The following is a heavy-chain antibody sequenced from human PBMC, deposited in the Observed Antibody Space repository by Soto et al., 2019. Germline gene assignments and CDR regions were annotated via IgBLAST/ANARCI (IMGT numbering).Heavy chain of an antibody. CDR2: IWYDGSNK. CDR3: AREGANCSGGSCYFNYYYGMDV. Sequence: QVQLVESGGGVVQPGRSLRLSCAASGFTFSSYGMHWVRQAPGKGLEWVAVIWYDGSNKYYADSVKGRFTVSRENSKNTLYLQMNSQRAEDTAVYYCAREGANCSGGSCYFNYYYGMDVWGHGTTVTVSS. D-gene: IGHD2-15*01. J-gene: IGHJ6*02. CDR1: GFTFSSYG. V-gene: IGHV3-33*01.